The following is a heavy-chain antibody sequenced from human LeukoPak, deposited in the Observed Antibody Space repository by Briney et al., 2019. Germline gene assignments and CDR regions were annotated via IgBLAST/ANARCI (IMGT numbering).Heavy chain of an antibody. CDR3: ARGEITMIVVVSDY. D-gene: IGHD3-22*01. CDR1: GFTFSNSW. Sequence: GGSLRLSCAASGFTFSNSWMSWVRQAPGKGLEWVATIKPDGSAQYYVDSVKGRFTISRDNAKNSLYLQMNSLRAEDTAVYYCARGEITMIVVVSDYWGQGTLVTVSS. V-gene: IGHV3-7*01. CDR2: IKPDGSAQ. J-gene: IGHJ4*02.